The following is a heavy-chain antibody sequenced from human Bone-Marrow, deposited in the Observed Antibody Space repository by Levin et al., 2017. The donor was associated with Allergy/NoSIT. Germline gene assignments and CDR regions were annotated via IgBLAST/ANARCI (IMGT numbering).Heavy chain of an antibody. CDR2: LYYSGSN. V-gene: IGHV4-39*01. CDR3: ARHVMVSFGGISVAGVFDF. CDR1: GGSISSSNYY. Sequence: SETLSLTCTVSGGSISSSNYYWGWIRQPPGKGPEWIGSLYYSGSNYYNPSLKSRVTISVDTSKKQVSLNLSSVTAADTAVYYCARHVMVSFGGISVAGVFDFWGQGTMVSVSS. J-gene: IGHJ3*01. D-gene: IGHD3-16*01.